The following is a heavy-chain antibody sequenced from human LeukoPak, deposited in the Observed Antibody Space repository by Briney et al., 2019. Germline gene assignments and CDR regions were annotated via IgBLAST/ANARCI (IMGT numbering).Heavy chain of an antibody. V-gene: IGHV4-39*01. D-gene: IGHD3-9*01. CDR1: GDSPSNTDVY. J-gene: IGHJ4*02. Sequence: SETLSLTSTLSGDSPSNTDVYSGSIRQPPGNGLQWRGTIYYSGSTYYNPSLNSRVTMSVDTSKNQFSLKRTSLPSAHTSVYYCVRLNKGRYFEYIFDYWGQGTLFRVSS. CDR2: IYYSGST. CDR3: VRLNKGRYFEYIFDY.